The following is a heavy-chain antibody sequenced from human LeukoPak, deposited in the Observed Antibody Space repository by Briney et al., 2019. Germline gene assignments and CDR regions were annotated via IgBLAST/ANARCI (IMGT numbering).Heavy chain of an antibody. CDR2: ITGSGGST. Sequence: GGSLRLSCAASGFTFSDYYMSWIRQAPGKGLEWVAGITGSGGSTYFGDSVKGRFTISRDKSRNTLYLQMNSLRAEDTAVYYCAKDVGQEYDFWSGYLYYFDSWGQGTLVTVSS. D-gene: IGHD3/OR15-3a*01. CDR3: AKDVGQEYDFWSGYLYYFDS. V-gene: IGHV3-23*01. J-gene: IGHJ4*02. CDR1: GFTFSDYY.